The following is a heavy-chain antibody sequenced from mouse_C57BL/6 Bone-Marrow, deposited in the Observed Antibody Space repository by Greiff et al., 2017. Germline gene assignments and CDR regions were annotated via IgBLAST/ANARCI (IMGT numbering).Heavy chain of an antibody. CDR3: ARYPYYYGSSYSRDCFDY. D-gene: IGHD1-1*01. Sequence: VKLMESGAELVKPGASVKISCKASGYAFSSYWMNWVKQRPGKGLEWIGQIYPGDGDTNYNGKFKGKATLTADKSSSTAYMQLSSLTSEDSAVYFCARYPYYYGSSYSRDCFDYWGQGTTLTVSS. J-gene: IGHJ2*01. CDR1: GYAFSSYW. CDR2: IYPGDGDT. V-gene: IGHV1-80*01.